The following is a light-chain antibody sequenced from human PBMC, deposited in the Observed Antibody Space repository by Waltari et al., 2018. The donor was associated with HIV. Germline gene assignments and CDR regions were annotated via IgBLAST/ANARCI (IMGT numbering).Light chain of an antibody. CDR1: SSDVGSYHY. Sequence: QSALTQPASVSGFPGQSITISCTGSSSDVGSYHYVSWYQQHPGKAPKLLIYDVSKRPSGVSNRCSGSKSGNTAALTISGLQAEDEADYYCCSYAGSNTYLFGTGTEVTVL. J-gene: IGLJ1*01. V-gene: IGLV2-23*02. CDR2: DVS. CDR3: CSYAGSNTYL.